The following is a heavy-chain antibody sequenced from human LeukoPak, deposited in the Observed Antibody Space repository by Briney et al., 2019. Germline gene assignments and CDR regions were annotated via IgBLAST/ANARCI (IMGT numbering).Heavy chain of an antibody. CDR2: IYHSGST. CDR1: GYSISSGYY. Sequence: SETLSLTCAVSGYSISSGYYWGWIRQSPGKGLEWIGSIYHSGSTYYNPSLKSRVTISVDTSKNQFSLKLSSVTAADTAVYYCASPRGYYDSSGYLSNWFDPWGQGTLVTVSS. D-gene: IGHD3-22*01. CDR3: ASPRGYYDSSGYLSNWFDP. J-gene: IGHJ5*02. V-gene: IGHV4-38-2*01.